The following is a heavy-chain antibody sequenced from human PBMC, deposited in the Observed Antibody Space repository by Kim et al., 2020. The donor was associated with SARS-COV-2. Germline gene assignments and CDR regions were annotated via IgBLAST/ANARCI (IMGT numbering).Heavy chain of an antibody. CDR3: ARAERLDPYFDY. V-gene: IGHV3-30*04. Sequence: GGSLRLSCAASGFTFSSYAMHWVRQAPGKGLEWVAVISYDGSNTYYVDSVKGRFTISRDNSKNTLYLQMNSLRAEDTAVYYCARAERLDPYFDYWGQGTLVTVSS. D-gene: IGHD6-25*01. CDR1: GFTFSSYA. CDR2: ISYDGSNT. J-gene: IGHJ4*02.